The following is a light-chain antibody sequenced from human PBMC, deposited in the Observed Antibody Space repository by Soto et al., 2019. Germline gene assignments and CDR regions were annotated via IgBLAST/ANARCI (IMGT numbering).Light chain of an antibody. Sequence: QSALTQPPSASGSPGQSVTISCTGTSSDVGGYDYVSWFQQHPGKAPKLMIYEVSKRPSGVPDRFSGSKSGNTASLTVSGLQAEDEGDYYGSSYAGNNNVVFGGGTQLTVL. CDR3: SSYAGNNNVV. V-gene: IGLV2-8*01. J-gene: IGLJ2*01. CDR1: SSDVGGYDY. CDR2: EVS.